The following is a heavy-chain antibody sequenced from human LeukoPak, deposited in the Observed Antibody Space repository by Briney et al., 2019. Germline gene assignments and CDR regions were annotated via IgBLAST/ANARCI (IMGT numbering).Heavy chain of an antibody. D-gene: IGHD3-22*01. CDR2: ISSSGSTI. J-gene: IGHJ4*02. CDR1: GFTFSNAW. CDR3: ARDSQYYYDSSGYGTTFDY. Sequence: PGGSLRLSCAASGFTFSNAWMSWIRQAPGKGLEWVSYISSSGSTIYYADSVKGRFTISRDNAKNSLYLQMNSLRAEDTAVYYCARDSQYYYDSSGYGTTFDYWGQGTLVTVSS. V-gene: IGHV3-11*01.